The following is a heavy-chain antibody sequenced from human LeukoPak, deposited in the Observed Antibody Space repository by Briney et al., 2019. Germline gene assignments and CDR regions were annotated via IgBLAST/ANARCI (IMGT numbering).Heavy chain of an antibody. Sequence: ASVKVSCKASGGTFSSYAISWVRQAPGQGLEWMGGIIPIFGTANYAQKFQGRVTITTDESTSTAYMELSSLRSEDTAVYYCARDVFTMIVVVTRSSWFDPWGQGTLVTVSS. D-gene: IGHD3-22*01. CDR2: IIPIFGTA. CDR1: GGTFSSYA. V-gene: IGHV1-69*05. J-gene: IGHJ5*02. CDR3: ARDVFTMIVVVTRSSWFDP.